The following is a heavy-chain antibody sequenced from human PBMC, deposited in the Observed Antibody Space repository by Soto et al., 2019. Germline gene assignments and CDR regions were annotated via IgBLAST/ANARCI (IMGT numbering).Heavy chain of an antibody. D-gene: IGHD3-10*01. Sequence: GGSLRLSCAASGFTFSSYGMHWVRQAPGKGLEWVAVIWYDGSNKYYADSVKGRFTISRDNSKNTLYLQMNSLRAEDTAVYYCARGRLWFGVRPSAGAFDIWGQGTMVTVSS. CDR3: ARGRLWFGVRPSAGAFDI. CDR1: GFTFSSYG. J-gene: IGHJ3*02. CDR2: IWYDGSNK. V-gene: IGHV3-33*01.